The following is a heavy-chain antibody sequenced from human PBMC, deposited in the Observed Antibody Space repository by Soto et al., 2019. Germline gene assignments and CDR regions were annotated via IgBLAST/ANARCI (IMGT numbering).Heavy chain of an antibody. J-gene: IGHJ6*02. D-gene: IGHD2-8*02. CDR2: IIPILTTP. Sequence: SVKVSCNASGGTFSSYGCSWVGRAPAEGREGRGGIIPILTTPNYAQKFQGRGTIVADDSTTTVYMALSRQKFEHTAVYYCATSVGIATTGENGMDVWGQGTSVTVSS. CDR1: GGTFSSYG. CDR3: ATSVGIATTGENGMDV. V-gene: IGHV1-69*13.